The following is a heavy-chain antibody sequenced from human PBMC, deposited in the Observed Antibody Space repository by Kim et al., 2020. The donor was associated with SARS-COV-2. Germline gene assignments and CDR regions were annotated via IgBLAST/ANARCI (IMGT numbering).Heavy chain of an antibody. D-gene: IGHD3-22*01. Sequence: GGSLRLSCAASGFTFDDYAMHWVRQAPGKGLEWVSGISWNSGSIGYADSVKGRFTISRDNAKNSLYLQMNSLRAEDTALYYCARVKRSGSGWYYYDSSGYSFDYWGQGTLVTVSS. V-gene: IGHV3-9*01. CDR2: ISWNSGSI. J-gene: IGHJ4*02. CDR3: ARVKRSGSGWYYYDSSGYSFDY. CDR1: GFTFDDYA.